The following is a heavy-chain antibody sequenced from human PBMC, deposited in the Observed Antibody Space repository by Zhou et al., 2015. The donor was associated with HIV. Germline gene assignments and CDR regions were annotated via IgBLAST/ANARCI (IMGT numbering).Heavy chain of an antibody. CDR1: GGTFSSYA. CDR3: ASSTYYYGSGSYYKWDSNYYYYMDV. Sequence: QVQLVQSGAEVKKPGSSVKVSCKASGGTFSSYAISWVRQAPGQGLEWMGGIIPIFGTANYAQKFQGRVTITADESTSTAYMELSSLRSEDTAVYYCASSTYYYGSGSYYKWDSNYYYYMDVWGKGTTVTVSS. CDR2: IIPIFGTA. V-gene: IGHV1-69*01. J-gene: IGHJ6*03. D-gene: IGHD3-10*01.